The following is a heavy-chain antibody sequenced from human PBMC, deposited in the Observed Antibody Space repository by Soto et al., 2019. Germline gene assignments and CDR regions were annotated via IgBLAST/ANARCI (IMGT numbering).Heavy chain of an antibody. CDR2: IYESGSN. D-gene: IGHD3-22*01. CDR3: ARDYYDNTGRAFDY. J-gene: IGHJ4*02. CDR1: GGSINSGGYS. V-gene: IGHV4-30-2*01. Sequence: PSETLSLTCAVSGGSINSGGYSWSWLRQPPGKGLEWIGDIYESGSNYYNPSLESRVTISVDMSKNQFCLKLSSVTAADTAVYYCARDYYDNTGRAFDYWGQGTLVTVSS.